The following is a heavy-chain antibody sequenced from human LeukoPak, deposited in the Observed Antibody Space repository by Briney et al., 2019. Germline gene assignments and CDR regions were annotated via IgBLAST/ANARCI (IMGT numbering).Heavy chain of an antibody. CDR3: ARVVGGGYEVDY. CDR1: GFTFSSYS. D-gene: IGHD3-16*01. J-gene: IGHJ4*02. CDR2: ISSSSSYI. Sequence: GGSLRLSCAASGFTFSSYSMNWVRQAPGKGLEWVSSISSSSSYIYYADSVKGRFTISRDNAKNSLYLQMNSLRAEDTAVYYCARVVGGGYEVDYWGQGTLVTVSS. V-gene: IGHV3-21*01.